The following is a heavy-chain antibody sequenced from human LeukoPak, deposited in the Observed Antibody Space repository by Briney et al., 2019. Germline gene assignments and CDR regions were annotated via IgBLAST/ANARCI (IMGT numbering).Heavy chain of an antibody. J-gene: IGHJ4*02. CDR1: GFTFSSYA. CDR2: ISGSGGST. CDR3: ASIWSSSSVADY. Sequence: GGSLRLSCAASGFTFSSYAMSWVRQAPGKGLEWVSAISGSGGSTYYADSVKGRFTISRDNSKNTLYLQMNSLRAEDTAVYYCASIWSSSSVADYWGQGTLVTVSS. D-gene: IGHD6-6*01. V-gene: IGHV3-23*01.